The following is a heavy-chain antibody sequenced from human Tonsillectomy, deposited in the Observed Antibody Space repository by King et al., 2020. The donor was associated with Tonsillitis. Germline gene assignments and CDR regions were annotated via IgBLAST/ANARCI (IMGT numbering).Heavy chain of an antibody. D-gene: IGHD1-14*01. CDR2: ISYSGNT. V-gene: IGHV4-31*03. J-gene: IGHJ6*03. CDR1: GGSISSAGYY. Sequence: VQLQESGPGLVKPSQTLSLTCTVSGGSISSAGYYWSWIRQHPGKGLEWIGYISYSGNTFYNPSLKSRLIISVDTSKNQFSLKVYSVNAADTAVYYCASTRPPHYYYYMVVWGKGATVVVAS. CDR3: ASTRPPHYYYYMVV.